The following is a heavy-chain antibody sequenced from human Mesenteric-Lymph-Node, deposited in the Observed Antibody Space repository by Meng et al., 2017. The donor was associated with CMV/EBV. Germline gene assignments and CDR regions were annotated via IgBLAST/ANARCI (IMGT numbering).Heavy chain of an antibody. CDR1: GFTFSNYW. V-gene: IGHV3-74*01. CDR3: ARDGLHSSSHYYYYYGMDV. D-gene: IGHD6-6*01. J-gene: IGHJ6*02. CDR2: INSDGSST. Sequence: GESLKISCAASGFTFSNYWIHWVRQAPGKGLGWVARINSDGSSTSYADSVKGRFTISRDNAKNTLYLQMNSLRVEDAAVYYCARDGLHSSSHYYYYYGMDVWGQGTTVTVSS.